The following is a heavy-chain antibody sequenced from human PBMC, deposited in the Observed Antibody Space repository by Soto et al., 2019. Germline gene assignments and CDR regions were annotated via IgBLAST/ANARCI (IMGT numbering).Heavy chain of an antibody. J-gene: IGHJ4*02. CDR1: GGSISSSNW. V-gene: IGHV4-4*02. Sequence: QVQLQESGPGLVKPSGTLSLTCAVSGGSISSSNWWSWVRQPPGKGLEWIGEIYHSGSTNYNPSLKSRVTIPVDKSTNQFSLKLSSVTAADTAVYYCAREFSNTVTWDYWGQGTLVTVSS. CDR3: AREFSNTVTWDY. CDR2: IYHSGST. D-gene: IGHD4-17*01.